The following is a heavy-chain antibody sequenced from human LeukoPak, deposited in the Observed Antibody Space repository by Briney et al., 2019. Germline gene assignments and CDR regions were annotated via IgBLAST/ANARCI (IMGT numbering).Heavy chain of an antibody. J-gene: IGHJ6*04. CDR3: ASGCVPATDYCYYGMDV. Sequence: PGGSLRLSCAASGFTFSDYYMSWIRQAPGKGLEWVSYISSSSSYTNYADSVKGRFTISRDNAKNSLYLQMNSLRAEDTAVYYCASGCVPATDYCYYGMDVWGKGTTVTVSS. V-gene: IGHV3-11*06. CDR1: GFTFSDYY. D-gene: IGHD6-19*01. CDR2: ISSSSSYT.